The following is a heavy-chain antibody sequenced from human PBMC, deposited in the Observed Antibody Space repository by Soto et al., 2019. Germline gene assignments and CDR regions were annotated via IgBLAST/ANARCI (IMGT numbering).Heavy chain of an antibody. CDR1: GGSISTYY. D-gene: IGHD5-18*01. J-gene: IGHJ4*02. Sequence: TSETLSLTCTVSGGSISTYYWSWIRQPPGKGLDWIGYIYYSGSTNYNPSLKSRVTISVDTSKNQFSLKLSSVAAADTAVYYCARAARGYSYGPYYYWGQGTVVTVSS. V-gene: IGHV4-59*01. CDR3: ARAARGYSYGPYYY. CDR2: IYYSGST.